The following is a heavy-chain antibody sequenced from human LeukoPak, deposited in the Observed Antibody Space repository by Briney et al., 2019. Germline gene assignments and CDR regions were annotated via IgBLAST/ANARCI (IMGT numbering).Heavy chain of an antibody. CDR3: AKDIHYGSGSYNY. D-gene: IGHD3-10*01. CDR2: ISGSGGST. V-gene: IGHV3-23*01. Sequence: PGGSLRLSCAASGFTFSSYAMSWVRQAPGKGLEWVSAISGSGGSTYYADSVEGRFTISRDNSKNTLYLQMNSLRAEDTAVYYCAKDIHYGSGSYNYWGQGTLVTVSS. CDR1: GFTFSSYA. J-gene: IGHJ4*02.